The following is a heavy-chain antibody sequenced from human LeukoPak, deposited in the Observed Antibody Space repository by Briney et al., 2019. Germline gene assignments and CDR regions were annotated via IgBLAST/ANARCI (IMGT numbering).Heavy chain of an antibody. CDR2: IKQDGSER. CDR3: ARDGGWYRDY. CDR1: EFTFSSYW. V-gene: IGHV3-7*01. J-gene: IGHJ4*02. Sequence: GGSLRLSCAASEFTFSSYWMSWVRQAPGKGLEWVANIKQDGSERNYVDSVKGRFTISRDNAKNSLYLQMNSLRAEDTAVYYCARDGGWYRDYWGQGTLVTVSS. D-gene: IGHD6-19*01.